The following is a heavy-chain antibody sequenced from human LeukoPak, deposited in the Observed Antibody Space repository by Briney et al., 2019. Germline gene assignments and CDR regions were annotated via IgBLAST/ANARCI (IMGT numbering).Heavy chain of an antibody. V-gene: IGHV1-18*01. Sequence: ASVKVSCKASGYTFTSYGISWVRQAPGQGLEWMGWISACNGNTNYAQKLQGRVTMTTDTSTSTAYMELRSLRSDDTAVYYCAREGRSDIVVVPAALDYWGQGTLVTVSS. CDR1: GYTFTSYG. CDR2: ISACNGNT. CDR3: AREGRSDIVVVPAALDY. J-gene: IGHJ4*02. D-gene: IGHD2-2*01.